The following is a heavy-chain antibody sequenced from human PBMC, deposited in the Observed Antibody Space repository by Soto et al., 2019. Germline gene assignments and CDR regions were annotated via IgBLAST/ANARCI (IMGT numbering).Heavy chain of an antibody. J-gene: IGHJ3*02. D-gene: IGHD3-22*01. CDR1: GGSISSGGYY. Sequence: SETLSLTCTVSGGSISSGGYYWSWIRQHPGKGLEWIGYIYYSGSTYYNPSLKSRVTLSVDTSKNQFSLKLSSVTAADTAVYYCARDRYYYDSSGPPIDAFDIWGQGTMVTVSS. CDR3: ARDRYYYDSSGPPIDAFDI. CDR2: IYYSGST. V-gene: IGHV4-31*03.